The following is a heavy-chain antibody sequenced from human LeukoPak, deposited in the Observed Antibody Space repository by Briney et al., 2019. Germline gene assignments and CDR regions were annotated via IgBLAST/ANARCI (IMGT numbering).Heavy chain of an antibody. CDR1: GYTFTAYY. CDR2: INPNSGGT. Sequence: ASVKVSCKASGYTFTAYYMHWVRQAPGQGLEWMGWINPNSGGTNYVQKFQGRVTMTRDTSISTVYMELSTLRSDDTAVYYCARGSPYSSGYYYTPWDNWFDPWGQGTLVTVSS. J-gene: IGHJ5*02. CDR3: ARGSPYSSGYYYTPWDNWFDP. V-gene: IGHV1-2*02. D-gene: IGHD3-22*01.